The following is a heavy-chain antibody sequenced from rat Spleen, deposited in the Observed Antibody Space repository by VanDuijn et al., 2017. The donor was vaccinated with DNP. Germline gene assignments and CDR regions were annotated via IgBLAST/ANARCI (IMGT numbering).Heavy chain of an antibody. J-gene: IGHJ1*01. CDR3: ARHDSMGYGYNFYWYFDF. CDR2: ISPSGGST. V-gene: IGHV5-25*01. D-gene: IGHD1-9*01. CDR1: GFTFSNYD. Sequence: EVQLVESGGGLVQPGRSLKLSCAASGFTFSNYDMAWVRQAPTKGLEWVASISPSGGSTYYRDSVKGRFTVSRDNAKSTLYLQMDSLRSEDTATYYCARHDSMGYGYNFYWYFDFWGPGTMVTVSS.